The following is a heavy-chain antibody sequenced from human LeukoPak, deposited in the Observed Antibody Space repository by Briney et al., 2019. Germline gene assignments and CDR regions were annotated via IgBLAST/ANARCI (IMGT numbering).Heavy chain of an antibody. J-gene: IGHJ4*02. CDR3: ATGTPHYYDSSGYFLSGFDY. CDR2: ITPIFGTA. D-gene: IGHD3-22*01. Sequence: SVKVSCKASGGTFSSYAISWVRQAPGQGLEWMGGITPIFGTANYAQKFRGRVTITADESTSTAYMELSSLRSEDTAVYYCATGTPHYYDSSGYFLSGFDYWGQGTLVTVSS. V-gene: IGHV1-69*01. CDR1: GGTFSSYA.